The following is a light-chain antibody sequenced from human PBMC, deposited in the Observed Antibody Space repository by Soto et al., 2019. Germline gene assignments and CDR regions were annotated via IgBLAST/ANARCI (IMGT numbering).Light chain of an antibody. CDR1: QVISTS. Sequence: ASQVISTSLAWYQVKPGKAPKLLIYAASTLESGVPSRFSATVSGTEFSLTISSLQPEDFATYYCQQPFDFRITFGQGTRLEIK. CDR2: AAS. V-gene: IGKV1-9*01. CDR3: QQPFDFRIT. J-gene: IGKJ5*01.